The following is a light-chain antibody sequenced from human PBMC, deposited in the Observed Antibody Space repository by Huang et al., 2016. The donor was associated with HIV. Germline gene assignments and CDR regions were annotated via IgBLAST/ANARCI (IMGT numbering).Light chain of an antibody. CDR2: GAS. CDR3: QHYKT. Sequence: EIVMTQSPATLSVSPGERVILSCRTSQSVSTNLAWYQPKRGQPPRLLIYGASTRAADTPSRFSGSGSGTEFTLTISSLQPEDFAVYSCQHYKTFGRGTKLEIK. CDR1: QSVSTN. V-gene: IGKV3-15*01. J-gene: IGKJ2*01.